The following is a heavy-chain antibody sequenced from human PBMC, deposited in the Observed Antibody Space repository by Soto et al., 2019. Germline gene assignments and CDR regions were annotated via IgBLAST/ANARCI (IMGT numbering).Heavy chain of an antibody. Sequence: SETLSLTCTVSGDSIRSGNHYWSWMGQPPGKGLEWIGYIYYSGSTYYSPSLKIRVTISVDTSKNQFSLKLNSVTAADTAVYYCARVDILTVYGCTDLWGQGTMVTVSS. J-gene: IGHJ6*02. D-gene: IGHD3-9*01. CDR2: IYYSGST. CDR3: ARVDILTVYGCTDL. CDR1: GDSIRSGNHY. V-gene: IGHV4-30-4*01.